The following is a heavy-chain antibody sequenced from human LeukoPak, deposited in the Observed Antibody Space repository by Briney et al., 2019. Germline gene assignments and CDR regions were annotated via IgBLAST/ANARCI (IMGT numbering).Heavy chain of an antibody. Sequence: GASVKVSCKASGYTFTSYDINWVRQATGQGLEWMGWMNPNSGNTGYAQKFQGRVTITADESTSTAYMELSSLRSEDTAVYYCARGDDYGDYIHLQHWGQGTLVTVSS. J-gene: IGHJ1*01. CDR2: MNPNSGNT. CDR3: ARGDDYGDYIHLQH. D-gene: IGHD4-17*01. V-gene: IGHV1-8*01. CDR1: GYTFTSYD.